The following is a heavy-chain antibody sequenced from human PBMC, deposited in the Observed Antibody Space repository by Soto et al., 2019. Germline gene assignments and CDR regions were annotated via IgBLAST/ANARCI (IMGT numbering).Heavy chain of an antibody. CDR1: GGTFYTYA. D-gene: IGHD3-10*01. J-gene: IGHJ4*02. CDR3: ARDVSVMTSVFGI. Sequence: QVHLVQSGAEVKRPGSSVRVSCRASGGTFYTYAFTWVRQSPGQGLEWMGGITPMIGTTKYAQKIHGRVTFSADESASKAYMELSNLSSDDPAVYYCARDVSVMTSVFGIWRQGTLITVSS. V-gene: IGHV1-69*01. CDR2: ITPMIGTT.